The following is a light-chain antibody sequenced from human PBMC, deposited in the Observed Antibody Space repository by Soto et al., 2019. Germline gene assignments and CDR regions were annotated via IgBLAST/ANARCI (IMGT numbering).Light chain of an antibody. CDR1: SSDVGAFNY. J-gene: IGLJ1*01. V-gene: IGLV2-8*01. CDR2: EIN. CDR3: SSYAGSNIYV. Sequence: QSALTQPPSASGSPGQSITISCTGTSSDVGAFNYVSWYHQHPGKAPKLMIFEINKRPSGVPDRFSGSKSGNSASLTVSGLQTEDEADYYCSSYAGSNIYVFGSGTKVTVL.